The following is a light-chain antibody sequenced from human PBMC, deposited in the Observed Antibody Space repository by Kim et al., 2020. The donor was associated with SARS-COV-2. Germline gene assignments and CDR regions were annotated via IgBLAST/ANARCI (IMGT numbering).Light chain of an antibody. CDR2: RNN. CDR1: SSNIGSNS. J-gene: IGLJ2*01. V-gene: IGLV1-47*01. CDR3: AAWDDSLSHVV. Sequence: QRVTMPGSGSSSNIGSNSVYWYQNLQRTAPKLLIYRNNQRPSGFPDRFSGSKSGTSASLAISGLRSEDEADYYCAAWDDSLSHVVFGGGTQLTVL.